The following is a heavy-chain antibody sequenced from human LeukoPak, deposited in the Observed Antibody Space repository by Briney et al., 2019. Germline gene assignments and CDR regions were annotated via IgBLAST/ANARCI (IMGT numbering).Heavy chain of an antibody. V-gene: IGHV3-30*02. J-gene: IGHJ4*02. CDR2: IRYDGSNK. CDR1: GFTFSSYG. Sequence: PGGSLRLSCAASGFTFSSYGMHWVRQAPGKGLEWVAFIRYDGSNKYYADSVKGRFTISRDNSKNMLYLQMNSLRAEDTAVYYCARGSGIAAAGTRLGTDYWGQGTLVTVSS. CDR3: ARGSGIAAAGTRLGTDY. D-gene: IGHD6-13*01.